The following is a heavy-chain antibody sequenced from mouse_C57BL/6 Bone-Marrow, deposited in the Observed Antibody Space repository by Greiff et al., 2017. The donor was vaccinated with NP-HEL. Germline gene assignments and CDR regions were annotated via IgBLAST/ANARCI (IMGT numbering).Heavy chain of an antibody. CDR3: ARDGSSPFYAMDY. Sequence: LVESGAELARPGASVKLSCKASGYTFTSYGISWVKQRTGQGLEWIGEIYPRSGNTYYNEKFKGKATLTADKSSSTAYMELRSLTSEDSAVYFCARDGSSPFYAMDYWGQGTSVTVSS. J-gene: IGHJ4*01. V-gene: IGHV1-81*01. D-gene: IGHD1-1*01. CDR2: IYPRSGNT. CDR1: GYTFTSYG.